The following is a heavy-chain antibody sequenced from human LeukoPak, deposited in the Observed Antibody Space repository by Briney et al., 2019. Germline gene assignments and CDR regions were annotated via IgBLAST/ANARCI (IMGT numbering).Heavy chain of an antibody. CDR2: INHSGST. CDR3: ARVQLGQQLVRSTAHSKKNWSDP. J-gene: IGHJ5*02. D-gene: IGHD6-13*01. CDR1: GGSFSGYY. V-gene: IGHV4-34*01. Sequence: SETLSLTCAVYGGSFSGYYWSWIRQPPGKGLEWIGEINHSGSTNYNPSLTSRGTISVDTSKNQFSLKLSSVTAADTAVYYCARVQLGQQLVRSTAHSKKNWSDPWGQGTLVTVSS.